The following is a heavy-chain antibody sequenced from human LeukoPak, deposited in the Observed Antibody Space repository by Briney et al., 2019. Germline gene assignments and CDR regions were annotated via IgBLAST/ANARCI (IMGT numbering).Heavy chain of an antibody. V-gene: IGHV1-2*02. Sequence: ASVKVSCKASGYTFTGYYMHWVRQAPGQGLEWMGWINPNSGGTNYAQKFQGRVTMTRDTSISTAYMELSRLRSDDTAVYYCASLWVARSGSYPTRYGGVDYWGQGTLVTVSS. CDR1: GYTFTGYY. CDR3: ASLWVARSGSYPTRYGGVDY. D-gene: IGHD1-26*01. J-gene: IGHJ4*02. CDR2: INPNSGGT.